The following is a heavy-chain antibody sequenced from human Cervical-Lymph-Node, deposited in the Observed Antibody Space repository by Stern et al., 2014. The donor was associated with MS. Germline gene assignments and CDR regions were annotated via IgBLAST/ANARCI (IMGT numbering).Heavy chain of an antibody. V-gene: IGHV4-61*02. CDR1: GDSVSSGSHY. CDR3: ARLGIASRPYFYGMDV. D-gene: IGHD6-6*01. Sequence: VQLLESGPGLVKPSQTLSLTCTVSGDSVSSGSHYWSWVRQPAGKGLEWIGRIYTSGSTNYSPSLKSRVTISLDTSKNQFSGKLSSVTATDTAVYYCARLGIASRPYFYGMDVWGQGTTVIVSS. CDR2: IYTSGST. J-gene: IGHJ6*02.